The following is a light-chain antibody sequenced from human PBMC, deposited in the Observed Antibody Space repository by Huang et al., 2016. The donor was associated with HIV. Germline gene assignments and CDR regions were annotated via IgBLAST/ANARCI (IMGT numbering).Light chain of an antibody. J-gene: IGKJ1*01. Sequence: DIQMTQSPPSLSASQGVRVTLTCRASQDIGNFLAWFQQKPGGAPKLLIFSASTLPLGDPSQFTGRGSGTEFTLTITNLQPEDVATYYCQRYDTAPRAFGPGTKVDI. CDR3: QRYDTAPRA. CDR1: QDIGNF. V-gene: IGKV1-27*01. CDR2: SAS.